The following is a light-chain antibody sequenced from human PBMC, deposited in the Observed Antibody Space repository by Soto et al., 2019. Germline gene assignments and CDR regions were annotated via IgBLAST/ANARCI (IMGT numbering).Light chain of an antibody. Sequence: QSALTQPPSVSGSPGQSVTISCTRTSSDVGSYNRVPWYQQPPGTTPQLMIYEVSKRPSGVPDRFSGSKSGNTASLTISGLQAEDEADYYCTSYTSSSTYVFGTGTKVTVL. CDR1: SSDVGSYNR. J-gene: IGLJ1*01. CDR2: EVS. CDR3: TSYTSSSTYV. V-gene: IGLV2-18*02.